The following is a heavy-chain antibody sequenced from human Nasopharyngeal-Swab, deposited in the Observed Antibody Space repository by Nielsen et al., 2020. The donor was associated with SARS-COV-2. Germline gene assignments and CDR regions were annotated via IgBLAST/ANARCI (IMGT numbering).Heavy chain of an antibody. CDR3: ARRTIHDYGDYFDY. Sequence: GESLKISCAASGFTFSSYGMHWVRQAPGKGLEWVAVISYDGSNKYYADSVKGRFTISRENAKNSLYLQMNSLRAGDTAVYYCARRTIHDYGDYFDYWGQGTLVTVSS. V-gene: IGHV3-30*03. J-gene: IGHJ4*02. D-gene: IGHD4-17*01. CDR2: ISYDGSNK. CDR1: GFTFSSYG.